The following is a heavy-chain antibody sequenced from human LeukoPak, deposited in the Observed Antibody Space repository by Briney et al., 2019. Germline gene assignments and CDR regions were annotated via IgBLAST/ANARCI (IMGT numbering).Heavy chain of an antibody. CDR2: MNPDNGNK. CDR3: ARDLTRGRIQLSWKAKRPYYFDY. CDR1: GYTFTSYD. J-gene: IGHJ4*02. Sequence: ASVKVSCKASGYTFTSYDINWVRQATGQGLEGMGWMNPDNGNKGYAQKFQGRVTMNRNTSISTAYMELSSLRSEDTAVYYCARDLTRGRIQLSWKAKRPYYFDYWGQGTLVTVSS. V-gene: IGHV1-8*01. D-gene: IGHD5-18*01.